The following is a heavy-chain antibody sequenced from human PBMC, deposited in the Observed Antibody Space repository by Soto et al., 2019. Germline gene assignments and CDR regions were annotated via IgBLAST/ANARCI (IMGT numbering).Heavy chain of an antibody. J-gene: IGHJ1*01. Sequence: ASETLSLTCAVYGGSFSGYYWSWIRQPPGKGLEWIGEINHSGSTNYNPSLKSRVTISVDTSKNQFSLKLSSVTAADTAVYYCASVNCSSTSCNQELQHWGQGTLVTVSS. CDR1: GGSFSGYY. CDR2: INHSGST. CDR3: ASVNCSSTSCNQELQH. V-gene: IGHV4-34*01. D-gene: IGHD2-2*01.